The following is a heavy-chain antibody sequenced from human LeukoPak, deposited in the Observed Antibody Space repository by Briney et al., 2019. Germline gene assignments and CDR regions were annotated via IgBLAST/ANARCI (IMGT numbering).Heavy chain of an antibody. CDR1: GFTFSSYG. CDR3: TTWFYDIGSHC. Sequence: TGGSLRLSCAASGFTFSSYGMHWVRQAPGKGLEWVAVISYDGSNKYYADSVKGRFTISRDNSKNTLYLQMNSLKTEDTAMYYCTTWFYDIGSHCWGQGTLVTVST. J-gene: IGHJ4*02. CDR2: ISYDGSNK. D-gene: IGHD3-9*01. V-gene: IGHV3-30*03.